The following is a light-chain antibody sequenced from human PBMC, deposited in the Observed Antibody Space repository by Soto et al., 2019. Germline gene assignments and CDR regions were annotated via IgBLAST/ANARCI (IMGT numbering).Light chain of an antibody. CDR3: QTRGTGIL. J-gene: IGLJ2*01. CDR1: SGHNSYA. V-gene: IGLV4-69*01. Sequence: QLVLTQSPSASASLGASVKLTCTLSSGHNSYAIAWHQQQPEKGPRYLMKLNSDGSHSKGDGIPDRFSGSSSGAERYLTISSLQSEDEADYYCQTRGTGILFGGGTKLTVL. CDR2: LNSDGSH.